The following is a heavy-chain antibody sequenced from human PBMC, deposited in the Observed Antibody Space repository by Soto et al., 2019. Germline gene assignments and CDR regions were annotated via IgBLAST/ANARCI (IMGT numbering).Heavy chain of an antibody. CDR3: ARGTVVTHLDY. J-gene: IGHJ4*02. D-gene: IGHD2-15*01. Sequence: QVQLVQSGAEEKKPGASVKVSCKASGYTVTSYAMHWVRQAPGQRLEWMGWINAGNGNTKYSQKFQGRVTITRDTSASTAYMELSSLISEDTAVYYCARGTVVTHLDYWGQGTLVTVSS. CDR1: GYTVTSYA. V-gene: IGHV1-3*05. CDR2: INAGNGNT.